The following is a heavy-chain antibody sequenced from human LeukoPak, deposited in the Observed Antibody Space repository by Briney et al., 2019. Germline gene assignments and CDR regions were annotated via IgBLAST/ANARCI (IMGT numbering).Heavy chain of an antibody. CDR3: AKIVYGSGNCFDY. Sequence: SETLSLTCAVYGGSSSGYYWSWIRQPPGKGLEWIGEINHSGSTNYNPSLKSRVTISVDTSKNQFSLQLNSVTAADTAVYYCAKIVYGSGNCFDYWGQGTLVTVSS. CDR2: INHSGST. CDR1: GGSSSGYY. J-gene: IGHJ4*02. V-gene: IGHV4-34*01. D-gene: IGHD3-10*01.